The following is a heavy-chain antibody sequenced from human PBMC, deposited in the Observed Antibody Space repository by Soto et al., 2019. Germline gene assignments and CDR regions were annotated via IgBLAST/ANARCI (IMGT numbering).Heavy chain of an antibody. J-gene: IGHJ3*02. CDR1: GGSMSSYY. V-gene: IGHV4-59*08. CDR3: ARPYASCFDI. D-gene: IGHD3-16*01. Sequence: QVKLQESGPGLVKPSETLSLTCTVSGGSMSSYYWSWIRQPPGKGLEWIGYIYYSGSTNYNPSLKGSVTISVDTSKNPFSLKPSSVTAADMAVYYCARPYASCFDIWCQGTMVTVSS. CDR2: IYYSGST.